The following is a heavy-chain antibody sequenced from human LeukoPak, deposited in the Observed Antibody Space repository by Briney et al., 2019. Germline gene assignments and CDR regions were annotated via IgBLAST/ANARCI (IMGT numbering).Heavy chain of an antibody. CDR1: GGSISSGGYS. CDR3: ASTRGYSCGKHGPFDY. Sequence: SETLSLTCAVSGGSISSGGYSWSWIRQPPGKGLEWIGYIYHSGSTYYNPSLKSRVTISVDRSKNQFSLKLSSVTAADTAVYYCASTRGYSCGKHGPFDYWGQGTLVTVSS. CDR2: IYHSGST. D-gene: IGHD5-18*01. V-gene: IGHV4-30-2*01. J-gene: IGHJ4*02.